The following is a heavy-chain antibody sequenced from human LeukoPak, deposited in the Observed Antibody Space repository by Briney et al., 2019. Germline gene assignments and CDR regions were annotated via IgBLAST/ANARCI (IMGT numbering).Heavy chain of an antibody. J-gene: IGHJ4*02. CDR3: ARDFHSAGFDY. Sequence: PSETLSLTCTVSGGSISSYYWSWIRQPPGKGLEWIGYIYYSGSTNYNPSLKSRVTISVDTSKNQFPLKLSSVTAADTAVYYCARDFHSAGFDYWGQGTLVTVSS. D-gene: IGHD6-13*01. CDR2: IYYSGST. CDR1: GGSISSYY. V-gene: IGHV4-59*01.